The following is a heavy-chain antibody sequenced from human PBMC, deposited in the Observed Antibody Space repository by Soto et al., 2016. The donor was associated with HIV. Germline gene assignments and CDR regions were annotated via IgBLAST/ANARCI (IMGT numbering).Heavy chain of an antibody. Sequence: QVQLVQSGAEVKKPGASVKVSCKASGYTFTGYYMHWVRQAPGQGLEWMGWINPNSGGTNYAQKFQGRVTMTRDTSISTAYMELSRLRSDDTAVYYCARPPGGYSSSWYFLDVWGKGTTVTVSS. D-gene: IGHD6-13*01. CDR1: GYTFTGYY. J-gene: IGHJ6*03. CDR2: INPNSGGT. CDR3: ARPPGGYSSSWYFLDV. V-gene: IGHV1-2*02.